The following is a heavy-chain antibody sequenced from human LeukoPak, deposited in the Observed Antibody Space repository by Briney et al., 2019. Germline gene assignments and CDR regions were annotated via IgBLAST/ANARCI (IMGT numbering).Heavy chain of an antibody. V-gene: IGHV1-46*03. CDR1: GCTFTSYY. CDR2: INPSGGST. J-gene: IGHJ4*02. D-gene: IGHD3-16*01. CDR3: ASTHRGLYYFDY. Sequence: ASVKVSCKASGCTFTSYYMHWVRQAPGQGLVWMGIINPSGGSTSYAQKFQGRVTMTRDTSTSTVYMELSSLRSEDTAVYYCASTHRGLYYFDYWGQGTLVTVSS.